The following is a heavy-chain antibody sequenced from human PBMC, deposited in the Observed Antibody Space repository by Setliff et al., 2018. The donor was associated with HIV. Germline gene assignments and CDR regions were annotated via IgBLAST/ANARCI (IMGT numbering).Heavy chain of an antibody. CDR2: IKQDGSDK. J-gene: IGHJ4*02. CDR1: GFSFGSNW. Sequence: GGSLRLSCAASGFSFGSNWMSWVRQAPGKGLEWVANIKQDGSDKYYVDSVKGRFIISRDNAKNSVYLQMNSLRAEDTAVYYCARIPYSDSFFDSWGRG. CDR3: ARIPYSDSFFDS. V-gene: IGHV3-7*03. D-gene: IGHD4-17*01.